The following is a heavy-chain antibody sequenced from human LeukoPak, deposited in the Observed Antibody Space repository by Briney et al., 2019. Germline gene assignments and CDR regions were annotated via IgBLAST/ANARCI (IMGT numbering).Heavy chain of an antibody. CDR2: IIPIFGTA. J-gene: IGHJ3*02. V-gene: IGHV1-69*05. CDR3: ASTPPYDFWSGPPGLYQDAFDI. CDR1: GGTFSSYA. D-gene: IGHD3-3*01. Sequence: GASVKVSCKASGGTFSSYAISWVRQAPGQGLEWMGRIIPIFGTANYAQKFQGRVTITTDESTSTAYMELSSLRSEDTAVYYCASTPPYDFWSGPPGLYQDAFDIWGQGTMVTVSS.